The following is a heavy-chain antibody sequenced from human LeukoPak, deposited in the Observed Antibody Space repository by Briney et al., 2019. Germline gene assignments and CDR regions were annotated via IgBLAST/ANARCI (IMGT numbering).Heavy chain of an antibody. CDR3: AKECGRDYDDRAFDI. D-gene: IGHD3-22*01. J-gene: IGHJ3*02. V-gene: IGHV3-23*01. CDR2: ISGSGGST. CDR1: GFTFSSYA. Sequence: GGSLRLSCAASGFTFSSYAMSWVRQAPGKGLEWVSAISGSGGSTSYADSLKGRFTISKDNSKNTLYLQMSSLTAEDTAVYYCAKECGRDYDDRAFDIWGQGTMVTVSS.